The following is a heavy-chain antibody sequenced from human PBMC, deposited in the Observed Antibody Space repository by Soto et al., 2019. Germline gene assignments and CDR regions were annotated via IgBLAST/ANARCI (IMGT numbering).Heavy chain of an antibody. CDR3: AAPDIVATILQGYYYYGMDA. J-gene: IGHJ6*02. CDR1: GYPFTGPY. CDR2: IVVGSGNT. D-gene: IGHD5-12*01. Sequence: SVKVSCKASGYPFTGPYIYWVRQARGQRLEWIGWIVVGSGNTNYAQKFQERVTITRDMSTSTAYMELSSLRSEDTAVYYCAAPDIVATILQGYYYYGMDAWGQGTTVTVSS. V-gene: IGHV1-58*02.